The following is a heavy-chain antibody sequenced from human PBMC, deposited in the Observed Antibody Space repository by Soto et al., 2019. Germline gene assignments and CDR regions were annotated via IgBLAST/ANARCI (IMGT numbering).Heavy chain of an antibody. CDR1: GYTFTSYA. CDR2: INAGNGNT. CDR3: ARPYCSSTSCSLFDY. D-gene: IGHD2-2*01. V-gene: IGHV1-3*01. Sequence: ASVKVSCKASGYTFTSYAMHWVRQAPGQRLEWMGWINAGNGNTKYSQKFQGRVTITRDTSASTAYMELSSLRSEDTAVYYCARPYCSSTSCSLFDYWGQGTLVTVSS. J-gene: IGHJ4*02.